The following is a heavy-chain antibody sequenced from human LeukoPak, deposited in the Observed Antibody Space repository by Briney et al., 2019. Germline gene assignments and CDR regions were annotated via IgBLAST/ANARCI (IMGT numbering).Heavy chain of an antibody. CDR1: GFTFSSYG. Sequence: GGSLRLSCAASGFTFSSYGMHWVRQAPGKGLEWVAFIRYDGSNKYYADSVKGRFTISRDNSKNTLYLQMNSLRAEDTAVYYCAKDRPRGVVVPAAIIVSWGQGTLVTVSS. D-gene: IGHD2-2*02. CDR2: IRYDGSNK. V-gene: IGHV3-30*02. CDR3: AKDRPRGVVVPAAIIVS. J-gene: IGHJ4*02.